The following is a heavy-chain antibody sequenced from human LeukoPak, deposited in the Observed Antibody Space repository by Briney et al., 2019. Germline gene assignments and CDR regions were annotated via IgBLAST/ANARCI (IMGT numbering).Heavy chain of an antibody. V-gene: IGHV4-59*01. CDR1: GGSISSYY. CDR3: ARWRGRAARHFDY. Sequence: SETLSLTCTVSGGSISSYYWNWIRQPPGKGLEWIGYIYYSGSTNYNPSLKSRVTISVDTSKNQFSLKLSSVTAADTAVYYCARWRGRAARHFDYWGQGTLVTVSS. D-gene: IGHD6-6*01. J-gene: IGHJ4*02. CDR2: IYYSGST.